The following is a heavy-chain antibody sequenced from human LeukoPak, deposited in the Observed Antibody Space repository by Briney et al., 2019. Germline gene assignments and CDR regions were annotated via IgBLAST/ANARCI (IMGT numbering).Heavy chain of an antibody. CDR1: GFTFSSYG. V-gene: IGHV3-33*01. CDR3: ASLDGGSGNAVDI. CDR2: IWYDGSNK. Sequence: GESLKISCAASGFTFSSYGMHWVRQAPGKGLEWVAVIWYDGSNKYYADSVKGRFTISRDNSKNTLYLQMNSLRAEDTAVYYCASLDGGSGNAVDIWGQGTMVTVSS. J-gene: IGHJ3*02. D-gene: IGHD3-10*01.